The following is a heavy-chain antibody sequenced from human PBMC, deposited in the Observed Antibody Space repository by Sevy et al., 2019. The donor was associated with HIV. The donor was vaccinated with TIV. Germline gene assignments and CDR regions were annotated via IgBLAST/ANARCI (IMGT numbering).Heavy chain of an antibody. Sequence: ASVKVSCKASGYNFIIYGISWVRQAPGQGLEWMGWISGHNGNTNYAQNFQGRVTMTRDTSTSTAYMELRSLRSDDTAVYYCARVFRGAAAGADFYYYMDVWGNGTTVTVSS. CDR1: GYNFIIYG. CDR2: ISGHNGNT. V-gene: IGHV1-18*01. J-gene: IGHJ6*03. CDR3: ARVFRGAAAGADFYYYMDV. D-gene: IGHD6-13*01.